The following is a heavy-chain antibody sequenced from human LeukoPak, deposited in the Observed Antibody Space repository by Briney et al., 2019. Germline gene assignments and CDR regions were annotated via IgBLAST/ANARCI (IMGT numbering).Heavy chain of an antibody. CDR1: RGTFSSYA. J-gene: IGHJ4*02. CDR3: ARRPYQLPNGPFDY. D-gene: IGHD2-2*01. V-gene: IGHV1-69*05. CDR2: IIPIFGTA. Sequence: SVKVSCKASRGTFSSYAISWVRQALGEGLEWMGGIIPIFGTANYAQKFQGRVTITTDESTSTAYMELSSLRSEDTAVYYCARRPYQLPNGPFDYWGQGTLVTVSS.